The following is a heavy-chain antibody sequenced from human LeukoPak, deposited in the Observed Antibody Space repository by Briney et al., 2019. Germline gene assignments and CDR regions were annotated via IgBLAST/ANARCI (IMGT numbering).Heavy chain of an antibody. CDR3: AKGIQWELPLEY. J-gene: IGHJ4*02. Sequence: PGGSLRLSCAASGFTFRNYAMSWVRQAPGKGLEWVSVISGRGDKTYYAGSAKGRFTISRDNSENTLYLQMNSLRDVDTAIYYCAKGIQWELPLEYWGQGTLVTVSS. CDR1: GFTFRNYA. D-gene: IGHD1-26*01. CDR2: ISGRGDKT. V-gene: IGHV3-23*01.